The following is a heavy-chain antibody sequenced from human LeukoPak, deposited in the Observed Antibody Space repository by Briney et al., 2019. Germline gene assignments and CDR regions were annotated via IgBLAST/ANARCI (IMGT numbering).Heavy chain of an antibody. Sequence: PSQTLSPTCTVSGGSISSGGYYWRRIRQHPGKGLEWIGYIYYSGSTYYNPSLKSRLTISVDTSKNQFSLKLSSVTAADTAVYYCARSEGNGDYVRYWGQGTLVTVSS. J-gene: IGHJ4*02. CDR1: GGSISSGGYY. CDR2: IYYSGST. CDR3: ARSEGNGDYVRY. V-gene: IGHV4-31*03. D-gene: IGHD4-17*01.